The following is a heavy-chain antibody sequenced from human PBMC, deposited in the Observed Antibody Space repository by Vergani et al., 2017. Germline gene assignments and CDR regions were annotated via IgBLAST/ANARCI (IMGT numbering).Heavy chain of an antibody. CDR3: ARDLRLLDFWSGFDY. J-gene: IGHJ4*02. D-gene: IGHD3-3*01. V-gene: IGHV3-74*03. CDR1: GFSFRTFS. CDR2: ISPDGRTT. Sequence: DVDLVESGGGFVQPGGSRRLSCAASGFSFRTFSMFWVRQPPGKGLAWVSKISPDGRTTEYADSVRGRFTISRDNSKNTLYLQMNSLRAEDTAVYYCARDLRLLDFWSGFDYWGQGTLVTVSS.